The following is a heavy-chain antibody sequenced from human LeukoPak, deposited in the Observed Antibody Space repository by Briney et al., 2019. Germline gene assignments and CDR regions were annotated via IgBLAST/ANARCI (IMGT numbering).Heavy chain of an antibody. D-gene: IGHD1-7*01. J-gene: IGHJ4*02. Sequence: PSETLSLTCTVSGGSISSYYWSWIRQPPGKGLEWMGYIHYSGTTNYNPSLKSRVTISVDTSKNQFSLKLRSVTAADTAVYYCARGELLIDYWGQGTLVTVSS. CDR3: ARGELLIDY. V-gene: IGHV4-59*01. CDR1: GGSISSYY. CDR2: IHYSGTT.